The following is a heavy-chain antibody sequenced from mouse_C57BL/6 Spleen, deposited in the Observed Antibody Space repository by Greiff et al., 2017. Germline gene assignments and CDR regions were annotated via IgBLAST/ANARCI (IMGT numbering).Heavy chain of an antibody. CDR1: GFTFTSYG. CDR3: AREDYGSLAWFAY. Sequence: EVKVEESGGDLVKPGGSLTLSCAASGFTFTSYGMSWVRQTPDKRLEWVATISSGGSYTYYPDSVKGRFTISRDNAKNTLYLQMSSLKSEYTAMYYCAREDYGSLAWFAYWGQGTLVTVSA. D-gene: IGHD1-1*01. CDR2: ISSGGSYT. V-gene: IGHV5-6*02. J-gene: IGHJ3*01.